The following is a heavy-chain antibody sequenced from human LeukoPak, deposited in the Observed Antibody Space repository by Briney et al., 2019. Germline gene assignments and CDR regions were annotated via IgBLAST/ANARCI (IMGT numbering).Heavy chain of an antibody. CDR3: ARDRPAAILYGMDV. CDR2: IIPILGIA. Sequence: GSSVKVSCKASGGTFSSYAISWVRQAPGQGLEGMGRIIPILGIANYAQKFQGRVTITADKSTSTAYMERSSLRSEDTAVYYCARDRPAAILYGMDVWGQGTTVTVSS. J-gene: IGHJ6*02. CDR1: GGTFSSYA. D-gene: IGHD2-2*01. V-gene: IGHV1-69*04.